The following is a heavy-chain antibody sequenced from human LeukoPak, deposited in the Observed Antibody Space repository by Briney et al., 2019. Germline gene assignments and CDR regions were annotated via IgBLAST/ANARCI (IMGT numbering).Heavy chain of an antibody. D-gene: IGHD6-13*01. Sequence: GGSLRLSCAASGFIFSDYYMSWIRQAPGKGLEWVSYISSSSTHTAYADSVRGRFTISRDDAKNSLYLQFTSLRAEDTAVYFCARAANTATGTPTLAIDYWGQGTLVTVSS. CDR1: GFIFSDYY. J-gene: IGHJ4*02. CDR2: ISSSSTHT. V-gene: IGHV3-11*05. CDR3: ARAANTATGTPTLAIDY.